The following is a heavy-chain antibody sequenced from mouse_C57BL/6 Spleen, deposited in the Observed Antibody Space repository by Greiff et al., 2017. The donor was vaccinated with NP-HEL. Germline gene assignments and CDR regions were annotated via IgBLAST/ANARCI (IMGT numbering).Heavy chain of an antibody. CDR1: GYTFTSYW. CDR3: AREGYDGYCGDY. D-gene: IGHD2-3*01. CDR2: IYPSDSET. J-gene: IGHJ2*01. V-gene: IGHV1-61*01. Sequence: QVQLQQPGAELVRPGSSVKLSCKASGYTFTSYWMDWVKQRPGQGLEWIGNIYPSDSETHYNQKFKDKATLTVDKSSSTAYMQLSSLTSEDSAVYYCAREGYDGYCGDYWGQGTTLTVSS.